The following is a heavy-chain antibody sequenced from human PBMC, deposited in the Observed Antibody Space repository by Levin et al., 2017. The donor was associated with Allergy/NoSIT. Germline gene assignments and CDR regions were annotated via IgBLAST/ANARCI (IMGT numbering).Heavy chain of an antibody. CDR3: ARDGRRNGFYES. D-gene: IGHD2-8*01. CDR1: GGSLRGSY. CDR2: INHSGST. J-gene: IGHJ5*02. Sequence: ASQTLSLTCDVSGGSLRGSYWGWIRQSPGKGLEWIGQINHSGSTTYHPSLESRVTISVDTSKNQLSLRMTSVTAADTAVYYCARDGRRNGFYESWGQGALVTVSS. V-gene: IGHV4-34*01.